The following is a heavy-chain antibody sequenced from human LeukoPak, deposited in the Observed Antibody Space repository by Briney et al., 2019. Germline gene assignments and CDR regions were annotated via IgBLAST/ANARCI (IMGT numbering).Heavy chain of an antibody. CDR2: IYSDGST. J-gene: IGHJ4*02. CDR1: RFTVSDNY. CDR3: ARDLSYGGKIGYYFDY. V-gene: IGHV3-66*01. Sequence: GGSLRLSCAVSRFTVSDNYMSWVRQAPGKGLEWVLVIYSDGSTYYADSVKGRFTMSRDDSKNTLYLQMNSLRAEDTAVYYCARDLSYGGKIGYYFDYWGQGTLVTVPS. D-gene: IGHD4-23*01.